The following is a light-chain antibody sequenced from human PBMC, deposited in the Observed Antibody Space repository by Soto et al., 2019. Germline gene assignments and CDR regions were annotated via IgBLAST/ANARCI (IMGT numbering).Light chain of an antibody. CDR1: QSIRRW. CDR3: QQYNRYSPAT. Sequence: DIQMTQSPSMLSASVGDRVTIACRASQSIRRWLAWYQQKPGKAPKLLIFDASTLESGVPSRFSGRGSETEFTLTISSLQPDDFATYYCQQYNRYSPATFGQGTKVEI. J-gene: IGKJ1*01. CDR2: DAS. V-gene: IGKV1-5*01.